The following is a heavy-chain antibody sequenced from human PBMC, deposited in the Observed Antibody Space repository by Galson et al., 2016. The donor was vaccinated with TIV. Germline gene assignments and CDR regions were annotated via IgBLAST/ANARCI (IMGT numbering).Heavy chain of an antibody. V-gene: IGHV5-51*01. D-gene: IGHD6-19*01. CDR3: ATLSSGWSNYFDN. CDR2: IYPGASDT. J-gene: IGHJ4*02. Sequence: QSGAEVKKPGESLKISCRGSGYRFSDYWIGWVRQTPEEGLEWMGVIYPGASDTKYSQSLQSQVTISADKSINTAYLQWNRLKAYDNAIYFCATLSSGWSNYFDNWGQGTQVIVSS. CDR1: GYRFSDYW.